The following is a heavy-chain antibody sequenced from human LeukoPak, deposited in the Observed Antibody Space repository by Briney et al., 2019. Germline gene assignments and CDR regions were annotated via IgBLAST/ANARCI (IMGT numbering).Heavy chain of an antibody. Sequence: PSETLSLTCTVSGGSISSSSYYWGWIRQPSGKGLEWIGSIYYSGSTYYNPPLKSRVTISVDTSKNQFSLKLSSVTAADTAVYYCARPHYYDSSGYYSPADYYYYMDVWGKGTTVTVSS. V-gene: IGHV4-39*01. CDR1: GGSISSSSYY. J-gene: IGHJ6*03. D-gene: IGHD3-22*01. CDR2: IYYSGST. CDR3: ARPHYYDSSGYYSPADYYYYMDV.